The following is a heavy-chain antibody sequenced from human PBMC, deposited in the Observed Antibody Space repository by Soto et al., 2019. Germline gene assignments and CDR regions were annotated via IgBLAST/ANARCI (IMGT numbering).Heavy chain of an antibody. J-gene: IGHJ6*02. CDR3: ARSQGSSTSLEIYYYYYYGMDV. Sequence: QVQLVQSGAEVKKPGSSVKVSCKASGGTFSSYAISWVRQAPGQGLEWMGGIIPISGTANYAQKFQARVTITADESTSTAYMGLSSLRSEDTAVYYCARSQGSSTSLEIYYYYYYGMDVWGQGTTVTVSS. CDR2: IIPISGTA. D-gene: IGHD2-2*01. CDR1: GGTFSSYA. V-gene: IGHV1-69*01.